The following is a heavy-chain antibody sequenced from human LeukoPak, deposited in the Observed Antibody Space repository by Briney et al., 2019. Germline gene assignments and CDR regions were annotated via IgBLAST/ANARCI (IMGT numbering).Heavy chain of an antibody. D-gene: IGHD4-11*01. CDR1: GFTFSNYW. V-gene: IGHV3-74*03. CDR3: ARETSTGFDY. CDR2: INFDGSRT. J-gene: IGHJ4*02. Sequence: GGSLRLSCAASGFTFSNYWMHWVRQAPRQGLVWVSRINFDGSRTTYADSVKGRFTFSRDNAKNMLYLQMNSLRAEDTAVYYCARETSTGFDYWGQGTLVTVSS.